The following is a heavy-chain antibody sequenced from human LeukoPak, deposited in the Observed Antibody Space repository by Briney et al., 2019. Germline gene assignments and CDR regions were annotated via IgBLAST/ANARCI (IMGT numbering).Heavy chain of an antibody. J-gene: IGHJ3*02. CDR1: GGSFSGYY. D-gene: IGHD1-1*01. Sequence: SETLSLTCAVYGGSFSGYYWSWIRQPPGKGLEWIGEINHSGSTNYNPSLKSRVTISVDTSKNQFSLKLSSVTAADTAVYYCARTGYLQRAFDIWGQGTMVTVSS. CDR3: ARTGYLQRAFDI. CDR2: INHSGST. V-gene: IGHV4-34*01.